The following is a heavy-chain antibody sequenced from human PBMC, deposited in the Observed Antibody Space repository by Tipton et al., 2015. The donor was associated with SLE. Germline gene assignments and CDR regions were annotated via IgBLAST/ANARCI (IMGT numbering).Heavy chain of an antibody. D-gene: IGHD3-22*01. CDR2: IYHSGST. CDR3: ASAVVVNNDWYFDL. Sequence: TLSLTCAVSGYSISSGYYWGWIRQPPGKGLEWIGSIYHSGSTYYNPSLKSRVTISVDTSKNHFSLKLISVTAADTAVYYCASAVVVNNDWYFDLWGRGTLVTVSS. V-gene: IGHV4-38-2*01. J-gene: IGHJ2*01. CDR1: GYSISSGYY.